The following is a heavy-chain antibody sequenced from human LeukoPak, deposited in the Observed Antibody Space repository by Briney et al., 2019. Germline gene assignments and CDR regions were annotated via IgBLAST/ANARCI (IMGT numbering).Heavy chain of an antibody. V-gene: IGHV3-7*01. J-gene: IGHJ4*02. Sequence: GGSLRLSCAASGFTSSSYWMNRVRQAPGKGLEWVAIIKQDGSQKYYVDSVKGRFTISTDTAKNPLYLLMNSLRAEDTAVYYCARASLSSLLTFDYWGQGTLVTVSS. D-gene: IGHD2-15*01. CDR2: IKQDGSQK. CDR1: GFTSSSYW. CDR3: ARASLSSLLTFDY.